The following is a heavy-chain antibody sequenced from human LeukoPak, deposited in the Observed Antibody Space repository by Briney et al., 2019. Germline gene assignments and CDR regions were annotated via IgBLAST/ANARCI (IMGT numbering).Heavy chain of an antibody. Sequence: GGSLRLSCAASGFTVSSNYMSWVRQAPGKGLEWVSVIYSGGSTYYADSVKGRFTISRDNSKSTLYLQMNSLRAEDTAVYYRARARGVSTGYRPIDYWGQGTLVTVSS. J-gene: IGHJ4*02. CDR3: ARARGVSTGYRPIDY. V-gene: IGHV3-53*01. CDR2: IYSGGST. D-gene: IGHD3-22*01. CDR1: GFTVSSNY.